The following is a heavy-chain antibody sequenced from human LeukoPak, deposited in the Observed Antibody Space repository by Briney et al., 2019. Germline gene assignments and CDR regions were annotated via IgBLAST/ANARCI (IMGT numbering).Heavy chain of an antibody. CDR2: INPNSGGT. CDR1: GYTFTGYY. Sequence: ASVKVSCKASGYTFTGYYMHWVRQAPGQVLEWMGWINPNSGGTNYAQKFQGRVTMTRDTSISTAYMELSRLRSDDTAVYYCARGSYYLDWFDPWGQGTLVTVSS. J-gene: IGHJ5*02. CDR3: ARGSYYLDWFDP. V-gene: IGHV1-2*02. D-gene: IGHD3-10*01.